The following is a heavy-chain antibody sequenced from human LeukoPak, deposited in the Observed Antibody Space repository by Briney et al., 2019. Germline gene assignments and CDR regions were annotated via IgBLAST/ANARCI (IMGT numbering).Heavy chain of an antibody. J-gene: IGHJ4*02. D-gene: IGHD6-13*01. CDR1: GGSISSGSYY. Sequence: TSETLSLTCTVSGGSISSGSYYWSWIRQPAGKGLEWIGRIYTSGSTNYNPSLKSRVTISVDTSKNQFSLKLSSVTAADTAVYYCATSIAAAGTLLNYYFDYWGQGTLVTASS. V-gene: IGHV4-61*02. CDR3: ATSIAAAGTLLNYYFDY. CDR2: IYTSGST.